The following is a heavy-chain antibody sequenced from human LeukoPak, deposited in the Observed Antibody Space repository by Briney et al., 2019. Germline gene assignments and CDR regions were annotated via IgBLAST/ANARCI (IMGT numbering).Heavy chain of an antibody. D-gene: IGHD3-9*01. CDR2: IYPKSGGT. CDR1: GYTFTGYF. CDR3: ARVSTSGYRDWLDP. Sequence: ASVKVSCKASGYTFTGYFMHWVRQAPGQGLEWMGWIYPKSGGTNSAQKFQGRVTMTRDTSISTAYMELSRLKFDDTAVYYCARVSTSGYRDWLDPWGQGTLVTVSS. V-gene: IGHV1-2*02. J-gene: IGHJ5*02.